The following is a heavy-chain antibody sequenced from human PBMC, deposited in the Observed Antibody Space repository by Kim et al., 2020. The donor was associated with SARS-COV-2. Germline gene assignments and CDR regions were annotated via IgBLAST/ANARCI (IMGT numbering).Heavy chain of an antibody. V-gene: IGHV3-30*03. CDR1: GFTFSSYG. D-gene: IGHD6-13*01. CDR2: ISYDGSNK. Sequence: GGSLRLSCAASGFTFSSYGMHWVRQAPGKGLEWVAVISYDGSNKYYADSVKGRFTISRDNSKNTLYLQMNSLRAEDTAVYYCAAEVAIAAAGTGYWGQGT. J-gene: IGHJ4*02. CDR3: AAEVAIAAAGTGY.